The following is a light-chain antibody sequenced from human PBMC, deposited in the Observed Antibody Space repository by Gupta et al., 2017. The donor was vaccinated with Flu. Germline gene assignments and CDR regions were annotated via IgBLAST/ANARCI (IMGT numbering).Light chain of an antibody. Sequence: EIVLTQSPGTLSLSPGERATLSCRASESVSSSYLAWYQHKPGQAPRLLISGTSNRATGIPDRFSGSGSGTDFTLTISRLEPKDFAVYYCQQYATSWWTFGQGTKVEIK. CDR1: ESVSSSY. V-gene: IGKV3-20*01. J-gene: IGKJ1*01. CDR3: QQYATSWWT. CDR2: GTS.